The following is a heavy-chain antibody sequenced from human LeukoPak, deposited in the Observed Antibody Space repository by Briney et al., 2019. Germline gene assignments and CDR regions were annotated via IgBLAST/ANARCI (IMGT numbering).Heavy chain of an antibody. V-gene: IGHV4-34*01. Sequence: SETLSLTCAVYGGSFSGYYWSWIRQPPGKGLEWIGEINHSGSTNYNPSLKSRVTISVDTPKNQFSLKLSSVTAADTAVYYCASQILGYCSGGSCYGNYWGQGTLVTVSS. CDR2: INHSGST. CDR1: GGSFSGYY. CDR3: ASQILGYCSGGSCYGNY. D-gene: IGHD2-15*01. J-gene: IGHJ4*02.